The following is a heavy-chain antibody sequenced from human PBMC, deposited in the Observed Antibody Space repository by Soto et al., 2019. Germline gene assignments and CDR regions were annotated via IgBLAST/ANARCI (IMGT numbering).Heavy chain of an antibody. Sequence: GGSLRLPCVGSGFSPANFPMNWVRQTPGKGLEWISYISPRGDNIYYTDSVKGRFTISRDNARNSLYLQMNSLRDEDAALYYCPRGGHSNIRWPYYFDTWGRVVPVDVSS. J-gene: IGHJ4*02. V-gene: IGHV3-48*02. CDR2: ISPRGDNI. CDR3: PRGGHSNIRWPYYFDT. CDR1: GFSPANFP. D-gene: IGHD1-26*01.